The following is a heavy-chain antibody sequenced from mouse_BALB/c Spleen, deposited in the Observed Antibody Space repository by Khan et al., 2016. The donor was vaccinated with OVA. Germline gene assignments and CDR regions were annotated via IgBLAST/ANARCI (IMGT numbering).Heavy chain of an antibody. CDR2: IDPPNDDS. V-gene: IGHV14-3*02. CDR1: GFNIKDTY. J-gene: IGHJ3*01. D-gene: IGHD2-14*01. Sequence: VRLQQSGAELVKPGASVKLSCSASGFNIKDTYIHWMKQRPEQGLEWIGRIDPPNDDSKYGPTFQAQATLTADTSSNTAYLQLSSLTSEDTAVYYCASLIGNPFAFWGQGTLVSVSA. CDR3: ASLIGNPFAF.